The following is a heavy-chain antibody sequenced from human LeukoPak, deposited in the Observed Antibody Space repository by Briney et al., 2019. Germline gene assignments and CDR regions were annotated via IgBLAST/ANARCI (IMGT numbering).Heavy chain of an antibody. J-gene: IGHJ6*03. Sequence: PSETLSLTCTVAGGSISSYYWSWIRQPPGKGLEWIGYIYTSGSTNYNPSLKSRVAISVDTSKNQFSLKLNSVTAADTAVYYCASGHSYDFWSGYEYYYYMDVWGKGTTVTVSS. V-gene: IGHV4-4*09. CDR3: ASGHSYDFWSGYEYYYYMDV. CDR1: GGSISSYY. D-gene: IGHD3-3*01. CDR2: IYTSGST.